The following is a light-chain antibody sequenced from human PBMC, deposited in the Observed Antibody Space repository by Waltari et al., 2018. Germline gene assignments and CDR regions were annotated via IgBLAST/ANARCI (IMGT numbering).Light chain of an antibody. CDR1: QDISNY. Sequence: DIQMTQSPSSLSASVGDRVTITCQASQDISNYLNWYQQKAGNAPKLLIYDASNLETGVPSRFSGGGSGTQFTFTISSLQPEVIATYYCQHYDNRPPPSYTFGQGTKLEIK. J-gene: IGKJ2*01. V-gene: IGKV1-33*01. CDR3: QHYDNRPPPSYT. CDR2: DAS.